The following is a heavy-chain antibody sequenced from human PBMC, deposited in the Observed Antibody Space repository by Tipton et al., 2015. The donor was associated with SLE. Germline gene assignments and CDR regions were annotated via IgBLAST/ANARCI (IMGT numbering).Heavy chain of an antibody. CDR2: INYSGST. J-gene: IGHJ6*02. CDR1: GGSISSYY. Sequence: TLSLTCTVSGGSISSYYWSWIRQPPGKGLEWIGSINYSGSTYYNPSLKSRVTISVDTPKNQFSLKLSSVTAADTAVYFCARQGATAMVIYYYYAMDVWGQGTTVTVSS. V-gene: IGHV4-59*05. CDR3: ARQGATAMVIYYYYAMDV. D-gene: IGHD5-18*01.